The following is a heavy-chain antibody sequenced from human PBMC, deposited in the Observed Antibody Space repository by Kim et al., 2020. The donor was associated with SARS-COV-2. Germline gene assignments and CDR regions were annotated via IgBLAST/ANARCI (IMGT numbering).Heavy chain of an antibody. D-gene: IGHD3-10*01. CDR2: INPNSGGT. CDR1: GYTFTGYY. V-gene: IGHV1-2*06. J-gene: IGHJ4*02. CDR3: ARVGEYGSGCYASF. Sequence: ASVKVSCKASGYTFTGYYIHWVRQAPGQGLEWMGRINPNSGGTNYTQNFQGRVTMTRDTSISTAYMELSRLRSDDTAVYYCARVGEYGSGCYASFWGQGTQVTVSS.